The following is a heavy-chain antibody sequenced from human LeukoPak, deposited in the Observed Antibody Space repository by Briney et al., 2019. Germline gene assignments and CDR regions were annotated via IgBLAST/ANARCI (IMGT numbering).Heavy chain of an antibody. CDR1: GFTFSNYW. CDR3: ARNSWP. J-gene: IGHJ5*02. D-gene: IGHD4-23*01. CDR2: INSDGSST. Sequence: GGSLRLSCAASGFTFSNYWMHWVRQAPGEGLVWVSRINSDGSSTSYADSVKGRFTISRDNAKNMLYLQMNSLRAEDTAVYYCARNSWPWGQGTLVTVSS. V-gene: IGHV3-74*01.